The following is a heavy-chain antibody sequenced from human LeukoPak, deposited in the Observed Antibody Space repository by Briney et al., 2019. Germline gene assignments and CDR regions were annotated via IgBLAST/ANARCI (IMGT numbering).Heavy chain of an antibody. V-gene: IGHV1-18*01. CDR3: ARYTLTGYPPFDY. Sequence: GASVKVSCKASGYTFTSYGISWVRQAPGQGREWMGGINAYNGNTNYAQKLQGRVTMTTDTSTSTAYMELRSLRSDDTAVYYCARYTLTGYPPFDYWGQGTLVTVSS. J-gene: IGHJ4*02. CDR2: INAYNGNT. CDR1: GYTFTSYG. D-gene: IGHD3-9*01.